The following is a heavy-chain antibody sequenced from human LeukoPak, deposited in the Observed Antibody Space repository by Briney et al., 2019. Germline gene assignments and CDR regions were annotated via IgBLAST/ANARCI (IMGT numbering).Heavy chain of an antibody. J-gene: IGHJ4*02. V-gene: IGHV3-7*03. CDR1: GFSFSNYW. CDR2: IKQDGSEK. CDR3: AKEGQLRGYSPLDY. D-gene: IGHD4-23*01. Sequence: GGSLRLSCAASGFSFSNYWMSWVRQAPGKGLEWVANIKQDGSEKYYVDSVKGRFTISRDNSKNTLYLQMNSLRAEDTAVYYCAKEGQLRGYSPLDYWGQGTLVTVSS.